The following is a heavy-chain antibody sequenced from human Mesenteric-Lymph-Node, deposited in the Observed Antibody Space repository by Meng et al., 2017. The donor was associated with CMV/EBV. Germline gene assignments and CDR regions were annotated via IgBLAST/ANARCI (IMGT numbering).Heavy chain of an antibody. V-gene: IGHV3-74*01. D-gene: IGHD2-15*01. J-gene: IGHJ4*02. CDR2: VNSDGSTT. CDR1: GFTFSTYW. Sequence: GESLKISCAASGFTFSTYWMHWVRQAPGKGLVWVSCVNSDGSTTSYADSVKGRFTISRDNAKNTLYLQINSLRAEDTAAYYCARDLLPIVWGQGTLVTVSS. CDR3: ARDLLPIV.